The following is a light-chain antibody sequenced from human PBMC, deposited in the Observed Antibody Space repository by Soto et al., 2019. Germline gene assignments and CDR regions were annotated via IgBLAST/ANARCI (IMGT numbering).Light chain of an antibody. Sequence: DIQMTQSPSSLSASVGDRVTITCQASQDISNHLNWYQQTSGKAPKLLIYGAYNLETGVPSRLTGGQSGTHFTFTITSLQAEDVATYFCQQCGNLPPTFGGGTKVEI. V-gene: IGKV1-33*01. CDR2: GAY. J-gene: IGKJ4*01. CDR1: QDISNH. CDR3: QQCGNLPPT.